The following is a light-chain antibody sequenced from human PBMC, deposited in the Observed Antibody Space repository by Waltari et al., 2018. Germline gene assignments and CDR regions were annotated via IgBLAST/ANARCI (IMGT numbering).Light chain of an antibody. J-gene: IGKJ2*01. V-gene: IGKV3-15*01. CDR1: QRVSSN. Sequence: EIVMTQSPATLSVSPGERATLSCRASQRVSSNLAWYQQKPGQAPRLLIYGASTRATGIPARFSGSGSGTEFTLTISSLQSEDFAVYYCQQYNNWPIFGQGTKLGIK. CDR2: GAS. CDR3: QQYNNWPI.